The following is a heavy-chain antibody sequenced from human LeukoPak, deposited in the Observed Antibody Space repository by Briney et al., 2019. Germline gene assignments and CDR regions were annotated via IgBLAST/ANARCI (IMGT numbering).Heavy chain of an antibody. CDR3: ARALLGRWSLGYYFDY. V-gene: IGHV3-66*01. J-gene: IGHJ4*02. D-gene: IGHD4-23*01. CDR1: GFTFDDYA. Sequence: GGSLRLSCAASGFTFDDYAMHWVRQAPGKGLEWVSVIYSGGSTYYADSVKGRFTISRDNSKNTLYLQMNSLRAEDTAVYYCARALLGRWSLGYYFDYWGQGTLVTVSS. CDR2: IYSGGST.